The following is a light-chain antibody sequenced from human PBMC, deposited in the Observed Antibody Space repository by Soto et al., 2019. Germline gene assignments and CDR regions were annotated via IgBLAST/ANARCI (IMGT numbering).Light chain of an antibody. CDR1: QSINTS. J-gene: IGKJ5*01. Sequence: DIQMTQSPSSLSASVGDRVTITCRASQSINTSLNWYQQQPGKAPKVLLYGASSLQGGVPSRFSGSGSGSYFTLTITSLQPEDVAIYYCQQTYGPPSITFGQGTRLDIK. V-gene: IGKV1-39*01. CDR3: QQTYGPPSIT. CDR2: GAS.